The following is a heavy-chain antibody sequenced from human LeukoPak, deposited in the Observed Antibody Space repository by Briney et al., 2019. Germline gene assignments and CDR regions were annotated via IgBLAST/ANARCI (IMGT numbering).Heavy chain of an antibody. Sequence: SETLSLTCTVSGGSISSYYWSWIRQPPGKGLEWIGYIYYSGSTNYNPSLKSRVTISVDTSKNQFSLKLSSVTAADTAVYYCARVSTAIFGVVDYFDYWGQGTLVTVSS. CDR1: GGSISSYY. CDR2: IYYSGST. CDR3: ARVSTAIFGVVDYFDY. V-gene: IGHV4-59*01. J-gene: IGHJ4*02. D-gene: IGHD3-3*01.